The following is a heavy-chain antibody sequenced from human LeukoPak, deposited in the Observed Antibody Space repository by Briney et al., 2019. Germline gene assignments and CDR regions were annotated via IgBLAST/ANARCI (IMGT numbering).Heavy chain of an antibody. CDR2: ISTSGSII. CDR1: GFTFSDYY. Sequence: GGSLRLSCAASGFTFSDYYMSLIRQAPGKGLGWVSYISTSGSIIYHADSVKGRFTISRDNAKNSLYLQMNSLRVEDTAVYYCARAGLANAFDIWGQGTMVTVSS. V-gene: IGHV3-11*01. CDR3: ARAGLANAFDI. J-gene: IGHJ3*02.